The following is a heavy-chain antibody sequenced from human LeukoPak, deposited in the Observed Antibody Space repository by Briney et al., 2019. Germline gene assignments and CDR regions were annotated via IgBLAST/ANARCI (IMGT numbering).Heavy chain of an antibody. CDR3: AKEGPGRSGLFDY. V-gene: IGHV3-23*01. D-gene: IGHD5-12*01. CDR1: GFTFSSYG. Sequence: PGGSLRLSCAASGFTFSSYGMSWVRQAPGEGLEWVSAIIGSGGSTYYADSVKGRFTISRDNSKNTLYLQMNSLRAEDTAVYYCAKEGPGRSGLFDYWGQGTLVTVSS. CDR2: IIGSGGST. J-gene: IGHJ4*02.